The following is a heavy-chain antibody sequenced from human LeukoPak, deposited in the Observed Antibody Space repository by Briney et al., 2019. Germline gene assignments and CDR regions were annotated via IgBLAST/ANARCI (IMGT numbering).Heavy chain of an antibody. J-gene: IGHJ5*02. V-gene: IGHV1-46*01. CDR1: GYTFTSYY. CDR3: VRDGEGAGISVNYWFDP. CDR2: INPSGGGT. D-gene: IGHD6-13*01. Sequence: ASVKVSCKASGYTFTSYYMHWVRQAPGQGLEWVAIINPSGGGTSYAQKFQGRVTMTRDTSTSTAYMELRGLRSEDTAVYYCVRDGEGAGISVNYWFDPWGQGTLVTVSS.